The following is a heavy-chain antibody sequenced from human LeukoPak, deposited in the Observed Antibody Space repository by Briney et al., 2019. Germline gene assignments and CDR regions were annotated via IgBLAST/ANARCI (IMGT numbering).Heavy chain of an antibody. Sequence: GGSLRLSCAASGFTFSSYSMNWVRQAPGKGLEWVSYISSSSSTIYYADSVKGRFTISRDNAKNSLYLQMNSLRAEDTAVYYCAREDSGSYPHFDYWGQGTLVTVSS. CDR3: AREDSGSYPHFDY. D-gene: IGHD1-26*01. CDR2: ISSSSSTI. V-gene: IGHV3-48*04. J-gene: IGHJ4*02. CDR1: GFTFSSYS.